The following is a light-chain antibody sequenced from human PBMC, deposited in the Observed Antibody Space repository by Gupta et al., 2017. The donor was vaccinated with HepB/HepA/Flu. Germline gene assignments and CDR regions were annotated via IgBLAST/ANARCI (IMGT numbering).Light chain of an antibody. CDR3: QQDNNWPSS. V-gene: IGKV3-15*01. J-gene: IGKJ2*04. Sequence: EIVMTHSPATLSVSPGERATLSCRASQSVSSNLAWYQQKPGQAPRLLIYGASARATEIPARFSGSGSGTDFTLTISILQSEDFAVYYCQQDNNWPSSFGQGTKLEIK. CDR1: QSVSSN. CDR2: GAS.